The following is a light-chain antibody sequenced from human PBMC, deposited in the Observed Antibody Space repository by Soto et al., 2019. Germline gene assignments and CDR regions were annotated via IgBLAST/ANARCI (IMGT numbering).Light chain of an antibody. CDR2: GVT. Sequence: QSALTQPASVSGSPGQSIAISCTGTSSDVGGYTYVSWYQQHPGKAPKLIIYGVTNRPSGISNRFSGSKSGNTASLTISGLQAEDEAYYYCSSYTSSTPRKVFGGGTKLTVL. V-gene: IGLV2-14*01. J-gene: IGLJ3*02. CDR1: SSDVGGYTY. CDR3: SSYTSSTPRKV.